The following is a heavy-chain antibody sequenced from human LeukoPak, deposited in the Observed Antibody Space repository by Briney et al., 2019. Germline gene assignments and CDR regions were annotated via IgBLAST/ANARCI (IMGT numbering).Heavy chain of an antibody. CDR1: GGSISSHY. CDR2: IYYSGST. V-gene: IGHV4-59*11. Sequence: PSETLSLTCTVSGGSISSHYWSWIRQPPGKGLEWIGYIYYSGSTNYNPSLKSRVTISVDTSKNQSSLKLSSVTAADTAVYYCARGQKRRWELKHREGSFDYGGQGPLVTVSS. J-gene: IGHJ4*02. D-gene: IGHD1-26*01. CDR3: ARGQKRRWELKHREGSFDY.